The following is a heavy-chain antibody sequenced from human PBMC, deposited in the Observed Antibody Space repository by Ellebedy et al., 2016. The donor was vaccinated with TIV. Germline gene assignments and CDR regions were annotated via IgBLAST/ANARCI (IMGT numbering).Heavy chain of an antibody. D-gene: IGHD4-17*01. CDR1: GYSVTSSW. CDR2: IYPGDSDT. V-gene: IGHV5-51*01. J-gene: IGHJ4*02. Sequence: GESLKIPXTGSGYSVTSSWIGCVCQMPGKGLEWMGIIYPGDSDTRYSPSFQGQVTISADKSISTAYLQWSSLKASDTAMYYCARNGDYEPFDYWGQGTLVTVSS. CDR3: ARNGDYEPFDY.